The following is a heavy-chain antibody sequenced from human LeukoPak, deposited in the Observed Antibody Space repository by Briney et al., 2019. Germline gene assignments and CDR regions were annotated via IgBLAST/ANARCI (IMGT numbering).Heavy chain of an antibody. CDR2: ISGSGGST. V-gene: IGHV3-23*01. CDR3: ARSYAPGYI. Sequence: GGSLRLSCAASGFTFSSYGMSWVRQAPGKGLEWVSAISGSGGSTYYADSVEGRFTISRDNSKNTLYLQMNSLRAGDTAIYYCARSYAPGYIWGQGTMVTVSS. CDR1: GFTFSSYG. J-gene: IGHJ3*02. D-gene: IGHD2-2*01.